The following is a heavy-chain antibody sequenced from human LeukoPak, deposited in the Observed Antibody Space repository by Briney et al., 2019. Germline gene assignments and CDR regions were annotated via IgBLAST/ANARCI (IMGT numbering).Heavy chain of an antibody. J-gene: IGHJ4*02. CDR2: INHSGST. CDR3: ARDSGPRFDY. V-gene: IGHV4-59*01. CDR1: GGSISSYY. D-gene: IGHD6-19*01. Sequence: SETLSLTCTVSGGSISSYYWSWIRQPPGKGLEWIGEINHSGSTNYNPSLKSRVTISVDTSKNQFSLKVSSVTAADTAVYYCARDSGPRFDYWGQGTLVTVSS.